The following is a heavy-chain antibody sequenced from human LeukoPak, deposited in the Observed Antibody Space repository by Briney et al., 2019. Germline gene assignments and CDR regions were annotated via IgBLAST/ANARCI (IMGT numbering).Heavy chain of an antibody. CDR3: ARDRLRWELGDGVLFDY. J-gene: IGHJ4*02. Sequence: SETLSLTCAVYGGSFSGYYWSWIRQPAGKGLEWIGRIYTSGSTNYNPSLKSRVTMSVDTSKNQFSLKLSSVTAADTAVYYCARDRLRWELGDGVLFDYWGQGTLVTVSS. D-gene: IGHD4-23*01. CDR2: IYTSGST. V-gene: IGHV4-4*07. CDR1: GGSFSGYY.